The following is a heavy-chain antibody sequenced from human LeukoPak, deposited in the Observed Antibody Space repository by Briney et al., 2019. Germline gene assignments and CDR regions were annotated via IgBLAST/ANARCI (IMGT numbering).Heavy chain of an antibody. D-gene: IGHD4-17*01. J-gene: IGHJ4*02. CDR3: ARVLRRYTAKVMYYFDY. CDR1: GYSISSGYY. Sequence: NPSETLSLTCTVSGYSISSGYYWAWIRQPPGKGLEWIGSIYHSGSTYYNPSLKSRVTISVDTSKNQFSLKLSSVTAADTAVYYCARVLRRYTAKVMYYFDYWGQGTLVTVSS. CDR2: IYHSGST. V-gene: IGHV4-38-2*02.